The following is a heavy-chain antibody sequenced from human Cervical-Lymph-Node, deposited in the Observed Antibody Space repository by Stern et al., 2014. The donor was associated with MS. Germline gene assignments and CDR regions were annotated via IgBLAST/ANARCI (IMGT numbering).Heavy chain of an antibody. CDR3: ARGSDWYPLDY. Sequence: VQLVESGGGVVQPGRSLRLSCSPSGFAFSTYGMHWVRQAPGKGLEWVALISFDGAKTYYADSVKGRCTISRDNPKNTLYLQMKSLRGEDTAVYYCARGSDWYPLDYWGQGTLVTVSS. CDR2: ISFDGAKT. J-gene: IGHJ4*02. CDR1: GFAFSTYG. V-gene: IGHV3-30*03. D-gene: IGHD6-19*01.